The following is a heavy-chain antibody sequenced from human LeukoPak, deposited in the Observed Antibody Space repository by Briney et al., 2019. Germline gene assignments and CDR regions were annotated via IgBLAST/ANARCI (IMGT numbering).Heavy chain of an antibody. D-gene: IGHD3-22*01. CDR3: AREVVVGYYYDSSGYYDY. CDR2: ISAYNGNT. CDR1: GYTFTSYG. Sequence: ASVKVSCKASGYTFTSYGISWVRQAPGQGLEWMGWISAYNGNTNYAQKLQGRVTMTTDTSTSTAYMELRSLRSDDTAVYYCAREVVVGYYYDSSGYYDYWGQGTLVTVSS. V-gene: IGHV1-18*01. J-gene: IGHJ4*02.